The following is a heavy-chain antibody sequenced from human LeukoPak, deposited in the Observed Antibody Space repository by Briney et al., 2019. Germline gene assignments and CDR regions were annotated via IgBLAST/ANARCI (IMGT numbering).Heavy chain of an antibody. J-gene: IGHJ4*02. CDR2: INPNSGGT. Sequence: GASVKVSCKASGYTFTGYYMHWVRQAPGQGLEWMGRINPNSGGTNYAQKFQGRVTMTRDTSISTAYMELSRLRSDDTAVYYCARFLSLGYYESSGYDYWGQGTLVTVSS. D-gene: IGHD3-22*01. V-gene: IGHV1-2*06. CDR3: ARFLSLGYYESSGYDY. CDR1: GYTFTGYY.